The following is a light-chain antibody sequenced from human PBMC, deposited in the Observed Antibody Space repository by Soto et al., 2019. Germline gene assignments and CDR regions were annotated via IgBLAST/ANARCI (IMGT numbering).Light chain of an antibody. CDR3: QSYDSSTVV. J-gene: IGLJ2*01. CDR1: SGSIASNY. CDR2: EDN. Sequence: NFMLTQPHSVSESPGKTVTISCTRSSGSIASNYVQWYQQRPGSAPTTVIYEDNQRPSGVPDRFSGSIDSSSNSASLTISGLKTEDEADYYCQSYDSSTVVFGGETKVTVL. V-gene: IGLV6-57*04.